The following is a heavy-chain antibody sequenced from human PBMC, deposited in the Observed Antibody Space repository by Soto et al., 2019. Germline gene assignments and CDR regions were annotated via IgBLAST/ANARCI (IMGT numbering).Heavy chain of an antibody. V-gene: IGHV4-59*01. CDR2: VYNSGST. CDR3: ARYRREAVAGYTLDY. CDR1: GGSISSNY. Sequence: PSETLSLTCTVSGGSISSNYWTWIRQPPGKGLEWIGYVYNSGSTNYNPSLKSRVTISEDTSRSQFSLEVNSMTAADTAVYYCARYRREAVAGYTLDYWGQGILVTVSS. D-gene: IGHD6-13*01. J-gene: IGHJ4*01.